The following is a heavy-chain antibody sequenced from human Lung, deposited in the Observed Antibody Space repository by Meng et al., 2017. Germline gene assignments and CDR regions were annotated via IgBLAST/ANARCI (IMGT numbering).Heavy chain of an antibody. CDR1: GGSFSTHT. D-gene: IGHD1-14*01. V-gene: IGHV1-69*13. CDR2: LIAVFDKT. J-gene: IGHJ4*02. CDR3: ARGRRNEPLFDY. Sequence: QVQLVQSGAEVKKPGSSVKGACKTSGGSFSTHTFSRVRQAPGQGLEWMGGLIAVFDKTKAAPRFQDRVTFTADESTSTAYMELSSLTFDDTAVYFCARGRRNEPLFDYWGQGTLVTVSS.